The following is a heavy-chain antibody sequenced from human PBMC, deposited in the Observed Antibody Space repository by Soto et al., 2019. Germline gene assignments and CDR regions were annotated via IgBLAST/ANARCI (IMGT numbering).Heavy chain of an antibody. CDR2: ISAHNSNT. V-gene: IGHV1-18*01. CDR3: ATGGYGDY. CDR1: GYIFTPYG. D-gene: IGHD1-1*01. Sequence: QVHLVQSGADAVKPGASVKVSCKGSGYIFTPYGITLVRQAPGQGLEWMGWISAHNSNTNYAQMVQGTAPVTRDTSPSTVYSELTNLSSDDTAVYYCATGGYGDYWGQGALVTVSS. J-gene: IGHJ4*02.